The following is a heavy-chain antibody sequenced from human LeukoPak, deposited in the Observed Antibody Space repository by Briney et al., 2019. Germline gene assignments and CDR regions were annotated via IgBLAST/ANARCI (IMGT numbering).Heavy chain of an antibody. J-gene: IGHJ3*01. CDR3: ARDGNYFDNGAYYDAFDV. CDR1: GITFSSYG. Sequence: PGGSLRLSCAASGITFSSYGMHWVRQAPGKGLEWVSSISGSGSYISYADSLKGRFAISRDNAKKSVYLQINNLRAEDTAVYHCARDGNYFDNGAYYDAFDVWGQGTMVAVSS. CDR2: ISGSGSYI. D-gene: IGHD4/OR15-4a*01. V-gene: IGHV3-21*01.